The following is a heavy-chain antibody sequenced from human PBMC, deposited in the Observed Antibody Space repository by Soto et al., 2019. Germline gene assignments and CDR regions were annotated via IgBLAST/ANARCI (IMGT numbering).Heavy chain of an antibody. Sequence: SXGLSCVASGMTLSIRAVGLFRHAPAEALEFVSTTTDTCGYTKYAYSVSGRFTISRYNYKKTLYLKMRSMRAEGLAVYYCERGSKDSYKGSRIFALWGRGTLV. CDR1: GMTLSIRA. D-gene: IGHD3-3*02. J-gene: IGHJ4*02. V-gene: IGHV3-23*01. CDR3: ERGSKDSYKGSRIFAL. CDR2: TTDTCGYT.